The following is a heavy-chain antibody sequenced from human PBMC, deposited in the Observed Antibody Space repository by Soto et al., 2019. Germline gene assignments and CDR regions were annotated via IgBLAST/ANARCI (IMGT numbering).Heavy chain of an antibody. CDR2: IYHSGST. Sequence: QLQLQESGSGLVKPSQTLSLTCAVSGGSISSGGYSWSWIRQPPGKGLEWIGYIYHSGSTYYNPSLKSRVTLSVDSPKNHFSLRLSSGPAADRAVYSCPRAGGLGAVPVDYWGQGTLSPSPQ. CDR1: GGSISSGGYS. CDR3: PRAGGLGAVPVDY. J-gene: IGHJ4*02. D-gene: IGHD6-19*01. V-gene: IGHV4-30-2*01.